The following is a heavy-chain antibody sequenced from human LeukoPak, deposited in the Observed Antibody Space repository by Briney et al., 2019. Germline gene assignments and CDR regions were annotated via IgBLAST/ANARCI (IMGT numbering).Heavy chain of an antibody. CDR3: ARALAARSYFDY. CDR1: GFTFSSYA. D-gene: IGHD6-6*01. CDR2: ISYDGSNK. V-gene: IGHV3-30*03. J-gene: IGHJ4*02. Sequence: PGGSLRLSCAASGFTFSSYAMHWVRQAPGKGLEWVALISYDGSNKYYADSVKGRFTISRDNSKNTLYLQMNSLRAEDTAVYYCARALAARSYFDYWGQGTLVTVSS.